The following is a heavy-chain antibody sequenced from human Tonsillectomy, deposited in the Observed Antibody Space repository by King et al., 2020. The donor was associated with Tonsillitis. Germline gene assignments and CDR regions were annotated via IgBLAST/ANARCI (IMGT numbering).Heavy chain of an antibody. D-gene: IGHD1-26*01. CDR2: ISGSGGST. J-gene: IGHJ4*02. CDR3: AKDVGSYYYFDY. Sequence: VQLVESGGGLAQPGGSLRLSCAPSGFTFSTYAMSWVRQAPGKGLEWVSAISGSGGSTYYADSVKGRFTISRDNSKNTLYLQMNSLRAEDTAVYYCAKDVGSYYYFDYWGQGTLVTVSS. CDR1: GFTFSTYA. V-gene: IGHV3-23*04.